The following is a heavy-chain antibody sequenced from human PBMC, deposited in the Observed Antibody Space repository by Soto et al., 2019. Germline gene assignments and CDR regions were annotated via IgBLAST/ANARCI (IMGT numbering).Heavy chain of an antibody. Sequence: QVPLVQSGAEVKKPGASVKVSCKASGYTFTSYGISWVRQAPGQGLEWMGWISAYNGNTNYAQKLQGRVTMTTDTATSTAYMELRSLRSDDTAVYYYARAPRDLLWLGELRFDPWGQGTLVTVSS. V-gene: IGHV1-18*01. CDR3: ARAPRDLLWLGELRFDP. J-gene: IGHJ5*02. D-gene: IGHD3-10*01. CDR2: ISAYNGNT. CDR1: GYTFTSYG.